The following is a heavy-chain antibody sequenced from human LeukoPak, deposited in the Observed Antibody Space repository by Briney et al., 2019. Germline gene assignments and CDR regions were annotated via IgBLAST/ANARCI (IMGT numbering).Heavy chain of an antibody. V-gene: IGHV3-21*01. CDR2: ISSSSSYI. CDR3: ARADEYGGNLDAFDI. Sequence: GGSLRLSCAASGFTFSSYSMNWVRQAPGKGLEWVSSISSSSSYIHYADSVKGRFTISRDNAKNSLYLQMNSLRAEDTAVYYCARADEYGGNLDAFDIWGQGTMVTVSS. J-gene: IGHJ3*02. CDR1: GFTFSSYS. D-gene: IGHD4-23*01.